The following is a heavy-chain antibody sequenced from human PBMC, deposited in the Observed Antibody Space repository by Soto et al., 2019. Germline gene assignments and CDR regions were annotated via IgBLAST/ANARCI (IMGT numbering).Heavy chain of an antibody. J-gene: IGHJ4*02. CDR3: ARRALPHAFVDY. CDR2: IFPDGST. V-gene: IGHV3-66*01. Sequence: ETLSLTCTVSGGSISSGDYYWSWIRQAPGKGLEWVSVIFPDGSTYYTDSVRDRFTISRDNSKNTVYLQMNSLRAEDTAVYFCARRALPHAFVDYWGQGTLVTVSS. D-gene: IGHD2-15*01. CDR1: GGSISSGDYY.